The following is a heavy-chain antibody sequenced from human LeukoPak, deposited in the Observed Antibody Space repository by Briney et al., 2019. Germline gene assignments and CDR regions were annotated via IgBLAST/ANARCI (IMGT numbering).Heavy chain of an antibody. Sequence: GGSLRLSCEASGFTFSSYAMTWVRQAPGNGLEWVSAISASGGSTHYADSVKGRFTISRDGSENTLSLQMNSLRAEDTALYYCAKGSSAWYGWFDPWGQGTLVTVPS. V-gene: IGHV3-23*01. CDR3: AKGSSAWYGWFDP. CDR2: ISASGGST. J-gene: IGHJ5*02. CDR1: GFTFSSYA. D-gene: IGHD6-19*01.